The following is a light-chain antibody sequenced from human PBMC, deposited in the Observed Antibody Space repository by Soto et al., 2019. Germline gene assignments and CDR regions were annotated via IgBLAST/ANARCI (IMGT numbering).Light chain of an antibody. CDR1: SGHSYYA. Sequence: QPVLTQSPSAAASLGASVKLTCTLDSGHSYYAIAWHQQQPEKGPRFLMKVNNDGSHNKGDGIPDRFSGSSSGPERYLIISSLQSEDEADYYCQTWGTGFRVFGGGTKLTVL. CDR2: VNNDGSH. CDR3: QTWGTGFRV. J-gene: IGLJ3*02. V-gene: IGLV4-69*02.